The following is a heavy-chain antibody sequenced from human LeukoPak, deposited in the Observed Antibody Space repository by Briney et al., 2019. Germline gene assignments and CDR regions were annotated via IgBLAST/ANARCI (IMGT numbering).Heavy chain of an antibody. J-gene: IGHJ4*02. CDR2: ISPSGGST. V-gene: IGHV1-46*01. CDR1: GYTFTSYY. D-gene: IGHD5-24*01. Sequence: ASVKVSCKASGYTFTSYYMHWVRQAPGQGLEWLGIISPSGGSTSYAQKFQGRVTMTRDTSTSTVYMELSSLRSEDTAVYYCARAEEMATITDYWGQGTLVTVSS. CDR3: ARAEEMATITDY.